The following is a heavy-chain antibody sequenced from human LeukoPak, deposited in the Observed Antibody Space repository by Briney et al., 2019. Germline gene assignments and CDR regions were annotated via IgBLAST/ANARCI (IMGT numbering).Heavy chain of an antibody. CDR3: ANDHRGRHYNRAYWAFSGFDP. V-gene: IGHV3-23*01. CDR1: GFTFSSYA. CDR2: ISGSGGST. J-gene: IGHJ5*02. D-gene: IGHD2-21*01. Sequence: PGGSLRLSCAASGFTFSSYAMSWVRQAPGKGLEWVSAISGSGGSTYYADSVKGRFTISRDNSKNTLYLQMNSLRAEDTAVYYCANDHRGRHYNRAYWAFSGFDPWGQGTLVTVSS.